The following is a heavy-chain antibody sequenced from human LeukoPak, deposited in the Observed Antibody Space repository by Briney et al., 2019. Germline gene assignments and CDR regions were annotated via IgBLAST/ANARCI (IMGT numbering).Heavy chain of an antibody. CDR1: GYTFTSYG. CDR3: ARSKGLIAVAGKEYFDY. CDR2: ISAYNGNT. V-gene: IGHV1-18*01. J-gene: IGHJ4*02. Sequence: ASVKVSCKASGYTFTSYGISWVRQAPGQGLEWMGRISAYNGNTNYAQKLQGRVTMTTDTSTSTAYMEPRSLRSDDTAVYYCARSKGLIAVAGKEYFDYWGQGTLVTVSS. D-gene: IGHD6-19*01.